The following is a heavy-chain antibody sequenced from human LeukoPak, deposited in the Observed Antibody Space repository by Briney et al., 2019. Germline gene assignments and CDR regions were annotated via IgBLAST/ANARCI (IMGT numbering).Heavy chain of an antibody. V-gene: IGHV3-53*01. CDR2: IFNSGDT. CDR3: ARDPAPATGAFDI. CDR1: GFTISSNY. Sequence: PGGSLRLSCAASGFTISSNYMNWVRQAPGKGLEWVSVIFNSGDTYYADSVKGRFTISRDTSKNTLYLQMNSLGVDDTAVYYCARDPAPATGAFDIWGQGTMVIIS. D-gene: IGHD1-1*01. J-gene: IGHJ3*02.